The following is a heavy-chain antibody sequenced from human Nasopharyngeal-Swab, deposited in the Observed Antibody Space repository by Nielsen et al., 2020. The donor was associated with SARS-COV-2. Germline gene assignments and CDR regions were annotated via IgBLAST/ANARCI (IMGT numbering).Heavy chain of an antibody. CDR2: ISYDGSNK. CDR3: ARVGGYCSSTSCYWGMDV. Sequence: GGSLRLSCAASGFTFSSYAMHWVHQAPGKGLEWVAVISYDGSNKYYADSVKGRFTISRDNSKNTLYLQMNSLRAEDTAVYYCARVGGYCSSTSCYWGMDVWGQGTTVTVSS. J-gene: IGHJ6*02. V-gene: IGHV3-30-3*01. D-gene: IGHD2-2*01. CDR1: GFTFSSYA.